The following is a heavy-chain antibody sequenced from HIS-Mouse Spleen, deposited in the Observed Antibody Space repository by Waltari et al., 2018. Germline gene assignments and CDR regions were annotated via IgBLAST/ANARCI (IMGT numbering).Heavy chain of an antibody. J-gene: IGHJ6*02. CDR3: ARTMLYYDFWSGYYGAGMDV. D-gene: IGHD3-3*01. Sequence: QVTLRESGPALVKPTQTLTLTCTFSGFSLSTSGMCVSWIRQPPGKALEWLARIDWDDDKYYSTSLKSRLTISKDTSKNQVVLTMTNMDPVDTATYYCARTMLYYDFWSGYYGAGMDVWGQGTTVTVSS. CDR2: IDWDDDK. CDR1: GFSLSTSGMC. V-gene: IGHV2-70*15.